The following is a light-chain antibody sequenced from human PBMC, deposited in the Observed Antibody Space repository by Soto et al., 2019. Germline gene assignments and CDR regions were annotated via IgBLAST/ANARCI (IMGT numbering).Light chain of an antibody. Sequence: DIQMTQSPSTLSASVGDRVTITCRASQSISTWLAWYQQKPGKASKLLIYKASSLEGGVPSRFSGSGSGTEFTLTISSLQPDDFATYYCQQYLNRWTFGQGTKVEIK. CDR2: KAS. CDR3: QQYLNRWT. V-gene: IGKV1-5*03. CDR1: QSISTW. J-gene: IGKJ1*01.